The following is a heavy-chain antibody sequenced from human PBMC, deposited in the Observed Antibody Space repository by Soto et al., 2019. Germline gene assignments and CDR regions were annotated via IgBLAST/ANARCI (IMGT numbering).Heavy chain of an antibody. Sequence: QLTLKESGPTVVKPTEPLTLPCTFSGFSLTTSGVGVGWVRQSPGKAPEWLALIYWDDDKRYSTSLKSRLTITKDTSKNQVVLTMANVDPADTATYYCAHRVLRTVFGLVTTTAIYFDFWGQGTPVVVSS. CDR3: AHRVLRTVFGLVTTTAIYFDF. D-gene: IGHD3-3*01. V-gene: IGHV2-5*02. J-gene: IGHJ4*02. CDR1: GFSLTTSGVG. CDR2: IYWDDDK.